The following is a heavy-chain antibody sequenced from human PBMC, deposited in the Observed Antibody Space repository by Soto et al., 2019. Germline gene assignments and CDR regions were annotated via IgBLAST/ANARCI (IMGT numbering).Heavy chain of an antibody. D-gene: IGHD5-18*01. CDR1: GFTFSSYW. J-gene: IGHJ6*03. V-gene: IGHV3-74*01. CDR2: INSDGSST. CDR3: AKAPNSGGYSYGPQYYYYYYYMDV. Sequence: PGESLKISCAASGFTFSSYWMHWVRQAPGKGLVWVSRINSDGSSTNYADSVKGRFTISRDNSKNTLYLQMNSLRAEDTAVYYCAKAPNSGGYSYGPQYYYYYYYMDVWGKGTTVTVSS.